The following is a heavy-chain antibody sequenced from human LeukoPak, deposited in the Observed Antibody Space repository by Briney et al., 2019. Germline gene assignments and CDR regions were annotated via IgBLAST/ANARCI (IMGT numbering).Heavy chain of an antibody. CDR2: IYWNDDK. Sequence: SGPTLVNPTQTLTLTCTFSGFSLSTSGVGVGWIRQPPGKALEWLALIYWNDDKRYSPSLKSRLTITKDTSKNQVVLTMTNMDPVDTATYYCAHLHVDIVATQPFDYWGQGTLVTVSS. V-gene: IGHV2-5*01. J-gene: IGHJ4*02. CDR3: AHLHVDIVATQPFDY. D-gene: IGHD5-12*01. CDR1: GFSLSTSGVG.